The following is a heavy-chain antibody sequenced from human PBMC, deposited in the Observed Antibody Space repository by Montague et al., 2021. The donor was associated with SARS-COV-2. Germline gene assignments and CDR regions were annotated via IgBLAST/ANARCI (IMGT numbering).Heavy chain of an antibody. CDR1: GFTFDDYA. V-gene: IGHV3-9*01. CDR3: AKDMGPYGLGPYGMDV. CDR2: ISWNSGSI. J-gene: IGHJ6*02. Sequence: SLRLSCAASGFTFDDYAMHWVRQAPGKGLEWVSGISWNSGSIGYADSVKGRFTISRDNAKNSLYLQMNSLRAEDTALYYCAKDMGPYGLGPYGMDVWGQGTTVTVSS. D-gene: IGHD3-10*01.